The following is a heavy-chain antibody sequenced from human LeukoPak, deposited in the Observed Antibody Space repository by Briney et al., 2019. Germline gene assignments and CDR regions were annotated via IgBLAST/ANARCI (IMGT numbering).Heavy chain of an antibody. J-gene: IGHJ4*02. V-gene: IGHV1-2*02. CDR2: INPSSGGT. D-gene: IGHD6-13*01. CDR1: GYTFTGYY. Sequence: ASVKVSCKASGYTFTGYYMHWVRQAPGQGLEWMGWINPSSGGTHYAQKFQGRVTLTTDTSIRTGYMELNRLTSDDTAVYYCARGPDSSSWYNFDYWGQGTLVTVSS. CDR3: ARGPDSSSWYNFDY.